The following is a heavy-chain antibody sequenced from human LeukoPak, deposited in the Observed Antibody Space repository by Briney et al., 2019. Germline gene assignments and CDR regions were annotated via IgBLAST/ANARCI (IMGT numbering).Heavy chain of an antibody. J-gene: IGHJ4*02. Sequence: GGSLRLSCAASGLTVSSEYMSWVRQAPGRGLEWVSIFYGVDSTYYADSVKGRFTLSRDNSKNTVHLQMNRLRVEDTAVYYCATAGPTAAAGIFDSWGQGTLVTVSS. CDR2: FYGVDST. V-gene: IGHV3-53*01. CDR1: GLTVSSEY. D-gene: IGHD6-13*01. CDR3: ATAGPTAAAGIFDS.